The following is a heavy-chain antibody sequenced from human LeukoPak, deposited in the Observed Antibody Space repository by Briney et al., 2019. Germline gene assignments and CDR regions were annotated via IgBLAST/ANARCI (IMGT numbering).Heavy chain of an antibody. CDR1: GGSISSYY. CDR3: ARADYGSGSYYNNNWFDP. Sequence: PSETLSLTCTVSGGSISSYYWSWIRQPAGKGLEWIGRIYPSGSTNYNPSLESRVTMSVDTSKNQFSLKLSSVTAADTAVYYCARADYGSGSYYNNNWFDPWGQGTLVTVSS. D-gene: IGHD3-10*01. J-gene: IGHJ5*02. V-gene: IGHV4-4*07. CDR2: IYPSGST.